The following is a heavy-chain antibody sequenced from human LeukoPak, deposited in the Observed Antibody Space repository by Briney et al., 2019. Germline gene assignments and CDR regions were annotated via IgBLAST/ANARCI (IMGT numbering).Heavy chain of an antibody. CDR3: ARALAFYFDY. CDR1: GYTFTSNY. J-gene: IGHJ4*02. Sequence: ASVKVSCKASGYTFTSNYIHWVRQAPGQGLEWMGRINPNSGGTNYAQKLQGRVTMTRDTSISTAYMELSRLRSDDTAVYYCARALAFYFDYWGQGTLVTVSS. D-gene: IGHD1-1*01. V-gene: IGHV1-2*06. CDR2: INPNSGGT.